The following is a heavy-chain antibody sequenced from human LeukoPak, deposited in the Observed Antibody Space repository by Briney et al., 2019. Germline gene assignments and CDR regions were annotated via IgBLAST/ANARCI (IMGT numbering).Heavy chain of an antibody. CDR3: ARESDYGNWFDP. D-gene: IGHD4-17*01. Sequence: ASVKVSCKASGYTFTSYDINWVRQATGQGLEWMGWMNPNSGNTGYAQKFQGRVTITRNTSISTAYMELSSLRSEDTAVYYCARESDYGNWFDPWGQGTLVTVSS. J-gene: IGHJ5*02. CDR2: MNPNSGNT. V-gene: IGHV1-8*03. CDR1: GYTFTSYD.